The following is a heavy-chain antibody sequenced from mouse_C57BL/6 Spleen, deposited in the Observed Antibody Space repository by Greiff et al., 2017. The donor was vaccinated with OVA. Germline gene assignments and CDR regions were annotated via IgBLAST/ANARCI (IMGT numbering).Heavy chain of an antibody. CDR3: ARKTTVVEYYFDY. V-gene: IGHV5-6*01. J-gene: IGHJ2*01. CDR1: GFTFSSYG. Sequence: EVKVVESGGDLVKPGGSLKLSCAASGFTFSSYGMSWVRQTPDKRLEWVATISSGGSYTYYPDSVKGRFTISRDNAKNTLYLQMSSLKSEDTAMYYCARKTTVVEYYFDYWGQGTTLTVSS. CDR2: ISSGGSYT. D-gene: IGHD1-1*01.